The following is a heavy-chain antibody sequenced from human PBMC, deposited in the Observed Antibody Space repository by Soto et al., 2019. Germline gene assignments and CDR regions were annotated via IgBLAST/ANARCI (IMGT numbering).Heavy chain of an antibody. Sequence: PGGSLRLSCAASGFTFSSYAMTWVRQSPGAGLEWVSTISDSGGTTYYEESVKGRFTISRANSKNTLYLHMNSLSAYDTVVYFCARSTRPRGSRYFDYWGQGTLGTVGS. J-gene: IGHJ4*02. V-gene: IGHV3-23*01. CDR1: GFTFSSYA. D-gene: IGHD3-10*01. CDR3: ARSTRPRGSRYFDY. CDR2: ISDSGGTT.